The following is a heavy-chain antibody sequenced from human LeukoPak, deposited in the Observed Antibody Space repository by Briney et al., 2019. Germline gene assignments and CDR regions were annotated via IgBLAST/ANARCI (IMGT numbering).Heavy chain of an antibody. V-gene: IGHV4-34*01. CDR3: ARRRVGDIWESYHLDS. J-gene: IGHJ4*02. CDR1: GGSFSGFY. CDR2: INHSGNT. D-gene: IGHD3-16*02. Sequence: SETLSLTCAVYGGSFSGFYWSWIRQPPGKGLEWIGEINHSGNTNYNPSLKSRVTISVDTSKNQFSLKLRSVTAADTAVYYCARRRVGDIWESYHLDSWGQGTLVTVSS.